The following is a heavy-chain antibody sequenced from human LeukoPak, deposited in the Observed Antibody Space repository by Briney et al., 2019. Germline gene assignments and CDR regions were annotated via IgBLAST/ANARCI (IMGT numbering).Heavy chain of an antibody. D-gene: IGHD2-2*01. CDR2: IYYSGST. V-gene: IGHV4-30-4*08. CDR1: GGSISSGDYY. J-gene: IGHJ5*02. CDR3: ARGWGYCSSTSCRESAWFDP. Sequence: PSETLSLTCTVFGGSISSGDYYWSWIRQPPGKGLEWIGYIYYSGSTYYNPSLKSRVTISVDTSKNQFSLKLSSVTAADTAVYYCARGWGYCSSTSCRESAWFDPWGQGTLVTVSS.